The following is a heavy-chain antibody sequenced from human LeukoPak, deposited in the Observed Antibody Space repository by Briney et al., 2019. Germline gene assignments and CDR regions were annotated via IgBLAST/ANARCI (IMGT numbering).Heavy chain of an antibody. CDR1: GGTFSRKT. Sequence: SVKVSCKASGGTFSRKTISWVRQAPGQGLEGMGGIIPIFGTANYAQKFQGRVTITADESTSTAYMELSSLRSEDTAVYYCARDQASSSSWTEYFQHWGQGTLVTVSS. CDR2: IIPIFGTA. CDR3: ARDQASSSSWTEYFQH. V-gene: IGHV1-69*13. J-gene: IGHJ1*01. D-gene: IGHD6-13*01.